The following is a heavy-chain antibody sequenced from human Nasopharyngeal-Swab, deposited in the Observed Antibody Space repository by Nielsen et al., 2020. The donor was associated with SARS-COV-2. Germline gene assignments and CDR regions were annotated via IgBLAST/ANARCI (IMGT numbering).Heavy chain of an antibody. CDR1: GFIFSSYA. Sequence: GGSLRLSCAASGFIFSSYAMHWVRQAPGKGLEWVAVISYDESNKYYADSVKGRFTISRDNSKNTLYLQMNSLRAEDTAVYYCARGNGSYYLYIWDNWGQGTLVTVSS. CDR3: ARGNGSYYLYIWDN. CDR2: ISYDESNK. V-gene: IGHV3-30-3*01. J-gene: IGHJ4*02. D-gene: IGHD1-26*01.